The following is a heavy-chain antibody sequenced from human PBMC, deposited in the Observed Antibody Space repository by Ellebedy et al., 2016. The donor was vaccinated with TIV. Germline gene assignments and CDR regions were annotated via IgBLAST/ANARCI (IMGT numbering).Heavy chain of an antibody. CDR2: IYASGST. J-gene: IGHJ4*02. V-gene: IGHV4-4*07. CDR3: ARDFGSGPFDY. Sequence: MPGGSLRLSCTVSGGSISSYYWSWIRQPTGKGLEWIGRIYASGSTNYNPSLKSRVTMSVDTSKNQFSLKLSSVTAADTAVYYCARDFGSGPFDYWGQGTLVTVSS. CDR1: GGSISSYY. D-gene: IGHD6-19*01.